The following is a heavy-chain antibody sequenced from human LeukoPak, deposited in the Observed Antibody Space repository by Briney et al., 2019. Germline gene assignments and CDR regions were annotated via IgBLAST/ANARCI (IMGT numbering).Heavy chain of an antibody. CDR2: ISGSGDST. CDR1: GFTFSSYV. J-gene: IGHJ4*02. V-gene: IGHV3-23*01. Sequence: SGGSLRLSCAASGFTFSSYVMTWVRQAPGKGLDWFSAISGSGDSTYYADSVKGRFTISRDSSKSTMYLQMTSLTAEDTAVYYCAKGSGTSRPYYLDYWGRGTLVTVSS. D-gene: IGHD6-25*01. CDR3: AKGSGTSRPYYLDY.